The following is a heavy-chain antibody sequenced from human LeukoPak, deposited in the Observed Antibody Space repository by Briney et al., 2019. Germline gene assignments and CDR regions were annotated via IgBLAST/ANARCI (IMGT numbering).Heavy chain of an antibody. CDR1: GYTFTSYD. CDR3: ARGSYYYDSSGYDLTTFDY. J-gene: IGHJ4*02. V-gene: IGHV1-8*03. CDR2: MNPNSGNT. D-gene: IGHD3-22*01. Sequence: ASVKVSCKASGYTFTSYDINWVRQATGQGLEWMGWMNPNSGNTGYAQKFQGRVTITRNTSISTAYMELSSLRSEDTAVYYCARGSYYYDSSGYDLTTFDYWGQGTLVTVSS.